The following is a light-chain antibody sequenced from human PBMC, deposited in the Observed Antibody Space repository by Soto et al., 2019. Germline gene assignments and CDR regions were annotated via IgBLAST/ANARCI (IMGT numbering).Light chain of an antibody. J-gene: IGKJ3*01. V-gene: IGKV3-20*01. CDR3: QQDGSSP. CDR1: QSVSDK. Sequence: EILLTQPPDTVSLSPEESATLSCRASQSVSDKVAWYQQTSGQPPKLLIYDTSNRATGIPARFSGSGSGTDFTLTISSLEPEDFAVYYCQQDGSSPFAPGTKVDIK. CDR2: DTS.